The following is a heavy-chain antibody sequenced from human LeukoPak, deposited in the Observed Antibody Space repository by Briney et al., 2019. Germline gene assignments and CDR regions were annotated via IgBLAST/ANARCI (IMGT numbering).Heavy chain of an antibody. CDR1: GFTFSTRW. Sequence: GGSLRLSCAVSGFTSGFTFSTRWMHWVRQAPGKGLEWVSVSKTDGTSTSYADSVKGRFTVSRDNAKNTLYLQMDSLRAEDTAVYYCHPLAYTNNWGQGTLVTASS. CDR2: SKTDGTST. CDR3: HPLAYTNN. J-gene: IGHJ4*02. D-gene: IGHD2-2*02. V-gene: IGHV3-74*01.